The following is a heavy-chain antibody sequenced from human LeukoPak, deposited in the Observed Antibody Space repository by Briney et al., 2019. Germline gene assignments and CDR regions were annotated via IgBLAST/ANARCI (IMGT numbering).Heavy chain of an antibody. Sequence: PGGSLRLSCAASGFTFSSYAMHWVRQAPGKGLEYISAISSNGGSTYYANSVKGRFTISRDNSNNTLYLQMGSLRDEDMSVYYCARRAGSYFGYGGQGTLVTVSS. V-gene: IGHV3-64*01. D-gene: IGHD1-26*01. CDR1: GFTFSSYA. J-gene: IGHJ4*02. CDR3: ARRAGSYFGY. CDR2: ISSNGGST.